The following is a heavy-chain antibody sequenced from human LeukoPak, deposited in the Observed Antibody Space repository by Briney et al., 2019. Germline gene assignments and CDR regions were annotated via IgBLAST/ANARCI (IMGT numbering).Heavy chain of an antibody. J-gene: IGHJ5*02. CDR1: GFTFSSYA. D-gene: IGHD3-22*01. CDR2: ISGSGGST. V-gene: IGHV3-23*01. Sequence: GGSLRLSCAASGFTFSSYAMSWVRQAPGKGLEWVSAISGSGGSTYYADSVKGRFTISRDNSKNTLYLQMNSLRAEDTAVYYCAKDPYDSSGYYYSPGWFDPWGQGTLVTVSS. CDR3: AKDPYDSSGYYYSPGWFDP.